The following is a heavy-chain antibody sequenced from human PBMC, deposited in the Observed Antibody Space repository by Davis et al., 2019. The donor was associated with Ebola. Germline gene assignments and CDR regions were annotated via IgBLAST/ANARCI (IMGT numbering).Heavy chain of an antibody. CDR3: ATAPSTYDFWSGDLNAYYGMDV. CDR2: IYYSGST. V-gene: IGHV4-61*01. Sequence: SETLSLTCTVSGGSVSSGSYYWSWIRQPPGKGLEWIGYIYYSGSTNYNPSLKSRVTISVDTSKNQFSLKLSSVTAADTAVYYCATAPSTYDFWSGDLNAYYGMDVWGQGTTVTVSS. CDR1: GGSVSSGSYY. J-gene: IGHJ6*02. D-gene: IGHD3-3*01.